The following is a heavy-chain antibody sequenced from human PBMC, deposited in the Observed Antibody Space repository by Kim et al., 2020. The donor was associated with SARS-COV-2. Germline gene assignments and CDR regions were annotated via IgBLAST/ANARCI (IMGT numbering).Heavy chain of an antibody. D-gene: IGHD2-15*01. Sequence: SETLSLTCTVSGDSISSSSYYWGWIRQPPGKGLEWIGSIYYSGSTYYTPSLESRVTISVHTSKNQFSLDLNSVTAADTAVYYCARRGYCRGGSCFTGGFDSWGQEPLVTVSS. V-gene: IGHV4-39*01. CDR2: IYYSGST. CDR1: GDSISSSSYY. CDR3: ARRGYCRGGSCFTGGFDS. J-gene: IGHJ5*01.